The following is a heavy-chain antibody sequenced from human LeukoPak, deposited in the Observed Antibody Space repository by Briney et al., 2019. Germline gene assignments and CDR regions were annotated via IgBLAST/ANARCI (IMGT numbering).Heavy chain of an antibody. CDR3: ARVPGPNWFDP. Sequence: KSSETLSLTCTVSGYSINSGYYWGWIRQPPGKGLEWIGSIYQSGSTYYNPSPKSRVTISVDTSKNQFSLKLSSVTAADTAVYYCARVPGPNWFDPWGQGTLVTVSS. V-gene: IGHV4-38-2*02. CDR1: GYSINSGYY. J-gene: IGHJ5*02. CDR2: IYQSGST.